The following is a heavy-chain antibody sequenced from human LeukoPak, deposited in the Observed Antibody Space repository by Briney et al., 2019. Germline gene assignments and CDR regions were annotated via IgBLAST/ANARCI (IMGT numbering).Heavy chain of an antibody. CDR1: GGSISSYY. Sequence: SETLSLTCTVSGGSISSYYWSWIRQPPGKGLEWIGYIYYSGSTNYNPSLKSRVTISVDTPKNQFSLKLSSVTAADTAVYYCASKRARSRGYFQHWGQGTLVTVSS. CDR3: ASKRARSRGYFQH. CDR2: IYYSGST. V-gene: IGHV4-59*01. D-gene: IGHD6-25*01. J-gene: IGHJ1*01.